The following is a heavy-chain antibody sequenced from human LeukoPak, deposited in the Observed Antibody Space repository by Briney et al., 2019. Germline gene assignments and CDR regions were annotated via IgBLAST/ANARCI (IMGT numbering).Heavy chain of an antibody. D-gene: IGHD1-26*01. V-gene: IGHV1-58*02. CDR1: GFTFTSSA. Sequence: SVKVSCKASGFTFTSSAMQWVRQARGQRLEWIGWIVVGSGNTNYAQKFQGRVTITRNTSISTAYMELSSLRSEDTAVYYCARGSGSGSYYFDYWGQGTLVTVSS. J-gene: IGHJ4*02. CDR3: ARGSGSGSYYFDY. CDR2: IVVGSGNT.